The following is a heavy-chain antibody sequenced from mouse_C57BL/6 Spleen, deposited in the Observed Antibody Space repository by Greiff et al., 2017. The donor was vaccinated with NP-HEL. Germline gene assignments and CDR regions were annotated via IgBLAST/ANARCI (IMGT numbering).Heavy chain of an antibody. Sequence: VQLQQSGAELVRPGASVKLSCTASGFNIKDYYMHWVKQRPEQGLEWIGRIDPEDGDTEYAPKFQGKATMTADTSSNTAYLQLSSLTSEDTAFYYCTTPIYYGNPAWFAYWGQGTLVTVSA. CDR3: TTPIYYGNPAWFAY. CDR2: IDPEDGDT. D-gene: IGHD2-1*01. J-gene: IGHJ3*01. CDR1: GFNIKDYY. V-gene: IGHV14-1*01.